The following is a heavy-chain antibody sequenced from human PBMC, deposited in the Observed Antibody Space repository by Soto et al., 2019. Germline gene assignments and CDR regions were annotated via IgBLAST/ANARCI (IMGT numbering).Heavy chain of an antibody. CDR1: GFTASPNY. CDR3: ASDLSPYYYYALDV. D-gene: IGHD3-16*02. V-gene: IGHV3-53*03. Sequence: GGSLRLSCATSGFTASPNYMTWVRQAPGKGLEWVAIFYSGARTYYRDSVKGRFTISRDRSKITLFLQMNNLTAEDTAVYFCASDLSPYYYYALDVWGQGTTVTVSS. J-gene: IGHJ6*02. CDR2: FYSGART.